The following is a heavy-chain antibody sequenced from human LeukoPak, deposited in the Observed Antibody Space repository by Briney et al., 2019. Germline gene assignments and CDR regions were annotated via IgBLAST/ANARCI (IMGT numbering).Heavy chain of an antibody. CDR3: ARDPTDYYDSSGPPD. J-gene: IGHJ4*02. CDR1: GFTFSSYE. Sequence: PGGSLRLSCAAPGFTFSSYEMNWVRQAPGKGLEWVSYISSSGSTIYYADSVKGRFTISRDNAKNSLYLQMNSLRAEDTAVYYCARDPTDYYDSSGPPDWGQGTLVSVSS. V-gene: IGHV3-48*03. CDR2: ISSSGSTI. D-gene: IGHD3-22*01.